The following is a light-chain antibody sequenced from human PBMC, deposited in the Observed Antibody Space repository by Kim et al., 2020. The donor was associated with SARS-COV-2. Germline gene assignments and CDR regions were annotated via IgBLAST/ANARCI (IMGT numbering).Light chain of an antibody. CDR3: QVWDSSTVV. CDR1: DIGSKN. CDR2: RDS. J-gene: IGLJ2*01. V-gene: IGLV3-9*01. Sequence: SAALGQTARITCGGNDIGSKNVHWYQQKPGQAPVLVIYRDSNRPSGIPERFSGSNSGNTATLTISRAQAGDEADYYCQVWDSSTVVFGGGTQLTVL.